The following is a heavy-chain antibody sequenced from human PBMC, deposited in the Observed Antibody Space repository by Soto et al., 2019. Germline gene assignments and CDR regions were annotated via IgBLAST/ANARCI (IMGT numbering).Heavy chain of an antibody. CDR3: ARPREAGKHYYGVEV. D-gene: IGHD6-19*01. V-gene: IGHV5-51*01. CDR1: GYSFTSYW. CDR2: IYPGDSDT. J-gene: IGHJ6*02. Sequence: GESLKISCKGSGYSFTSYWIGWVRQMPGKGLEWMGIIYPGDSDTRYSPSFQGQVTISADKSISTAYLQWSSLKASDTAMYYCARPREAGKHYYGVEVWGQGTTVTVSS.